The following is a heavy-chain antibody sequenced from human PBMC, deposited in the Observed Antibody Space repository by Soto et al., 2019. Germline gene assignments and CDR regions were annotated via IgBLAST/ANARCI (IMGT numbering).Heavy chain of an antibody. V-gene: IGHV1-18*01. J-gene: IGHJ3*02. Sequence: ASVKVSCKASGYTFTSYGISWVRQAPGQGLEWMGWISAYNGNTNYAQKLQGRVTMTTDTSTSTAYMELRSLRSDDTAVYYCARDLTPLYGSGSYYPSHDAFDIWGQGTMVTVSS. D-gene: IGHD3-10*01. CDR2: ISAYNGNT. CDR3: ARDLTPLYGSGSYYPSHDAFDI. CDR1: GYTFTSYG.